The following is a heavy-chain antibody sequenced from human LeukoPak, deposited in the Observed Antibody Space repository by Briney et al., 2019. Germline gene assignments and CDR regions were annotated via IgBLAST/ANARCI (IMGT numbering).Heavy chain of an antibody. D-gene: IGHD2/OR15-2a*01. J-gene: IGHJ4*02. CDR1: GFTFSSYW. CDR2: TKEDGGEK. Sequence: PGGSLRLSCAASGFTFSSYWMSWVRQAPGKGLEWVANTKEDGGEKNYVDSVKGRFTISRDNAKNSLYLQMNSLRAEDTAVYYCARGGGRHVEYWGQGNLVTVSS. CDR3: ARGGGRHVEY. V-gene: IGHV3-7*05.